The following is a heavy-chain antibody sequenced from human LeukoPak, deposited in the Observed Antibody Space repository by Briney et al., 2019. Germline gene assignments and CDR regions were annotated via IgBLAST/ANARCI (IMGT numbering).Heavy chain of an antibody. D-gene: IGHD3-10*01. Sequence: ASVKVSCKASGYTFTSYYMHWVRQAPGQGLEWMGIINPSGGSTSYAQKFQGRVTMTRDTSTSTVYMELSSLRSEDTAVYYCARDVSSGSSPTAFDIWGQGTMVTVSS. CDR3: ARDVSSGSSPTAFDI. J-gene: IGHJ3*02. CDR1: GYTFTSYY. CDR2: INPSGGST. V-gene: IGHV1-46*01.